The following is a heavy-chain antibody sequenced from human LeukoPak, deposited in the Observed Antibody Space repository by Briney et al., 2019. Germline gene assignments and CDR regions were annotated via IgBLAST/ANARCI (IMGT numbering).Heavy chain of an antibody. CDR3: ARGTIVGTPHGMDV. Sequence: SETLSLTCTVSGGSISSYYWSWIRQPPGKGLEWIGYMYYSGSTNYNPSLKSRVTISVDTSKNQFSLKLSSVTAADTAVYYCARGTIVGTPHGMDVWGQGTTVTVSS. J-gene: IGHJ6*02. D-gene: IGHD1-26*01. CDR1: GGSISSYY. CDR2: MYYSGST. V-gene: IGHV4-59*01.